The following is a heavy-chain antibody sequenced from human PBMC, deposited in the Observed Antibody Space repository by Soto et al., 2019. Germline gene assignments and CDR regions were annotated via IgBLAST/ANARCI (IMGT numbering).Heavy chain of an antibody. V-gene: IGHV3-9*01. J-gene: IGHJ4*02. D-gene: IGHD5-12*01. Sequence: GGSLRLSCAASGFTFDDYAMHWVRQAPGKGLEWVSGISWSSGSIGYADSVKGRFTISRDNAKNSLYLQMNSLRPEDTALYFCAKSHIVATLSPANFDYWGQGILVTVSS. CDR1: GFTFDDYA. CDR3: AKSHIVATLSPANFDY. CDR2: ISWSSGSI.